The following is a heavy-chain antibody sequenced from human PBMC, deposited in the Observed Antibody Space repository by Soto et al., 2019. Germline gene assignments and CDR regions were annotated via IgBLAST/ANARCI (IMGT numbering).Heavy chain of an antibody. Sequence: EVQLLESGGGLVQPGGSLRLSCAASGFTFNNYAMSWVRQAPGKGLEWVSALSATGASPYYADSVRGRFTISRDNRKNTVSLQMNGLRVEDTAIYYCAKPLDTAMARLDVLDWGQGTLVTVSS. CDR2: LSATGASP. V-gene: IGHV3-23*01. CDR3: AKPLDTAMARLDVLD. D-gene: IGHD5-18*01. CDR1: GFTFNNYA. J-gene: IGHJ4*02.